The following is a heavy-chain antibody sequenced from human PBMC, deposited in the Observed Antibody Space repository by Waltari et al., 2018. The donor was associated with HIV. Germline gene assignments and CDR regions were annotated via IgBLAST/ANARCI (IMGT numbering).Heavy chain of an antibody. J-gene: IGHJ5*02. D-gene: IGHD3-3*02. V-gene: IGHV4-59*02. Sequence: QVRLQESGPGLVKPSATLSLTCPVSGASVSDYSWNWIRQPPGKGLEWIGYIYNSGSTHYNPSLKRRVTISVDTSKNHFSLPLTSVTAADTAVYYCARRLADHLNWFAPWGQGTLVTVSS. CDR1: GASVSDYS. CDR2: IYNSGST. CDR3: ARRLADHLNWFAP.